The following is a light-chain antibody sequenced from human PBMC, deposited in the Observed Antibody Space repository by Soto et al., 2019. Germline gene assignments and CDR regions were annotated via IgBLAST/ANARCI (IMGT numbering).Light chain of an antibody. V-gene: IGLV2-11*01. CDR2: DVA. Sequence: QSVLTQPRSVSGSPGQSVTISCTGTSSNVGGYNYVSWFQQHPGKVPKLLIYDVAKRPSGVPDRFSGSKSGNTASLTISGLQAEDEADYYCSSDVGTYRAYVFGTGTMVTVL. CDR3: SSDVGTYRAYV. J-gene: IGLJ1*01. CDR1: SSNVGGYNY.